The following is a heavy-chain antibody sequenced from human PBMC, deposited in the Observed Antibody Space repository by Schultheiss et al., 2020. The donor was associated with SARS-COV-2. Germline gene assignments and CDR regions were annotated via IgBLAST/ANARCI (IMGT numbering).Heavy chain of an antibody. CDR3: ARGFGAGPFDI. Sequence: TLSLTCTVSGGSIRSRTYYWSWIRQPPGKGLEWMGYIYHSGSIYYNPSLKSRVTISVDTSKNQFSLKLNSVTAADTAVYYCARGFGAGPFDIWGQGTTVTVSS. J-gene: IGHJ3*02. V-gene: IGHV4-30-2*01. CDR1: GGSIRSRTYY. D-gene: IGHD3-10*01. CDR2: IYHSGSI.